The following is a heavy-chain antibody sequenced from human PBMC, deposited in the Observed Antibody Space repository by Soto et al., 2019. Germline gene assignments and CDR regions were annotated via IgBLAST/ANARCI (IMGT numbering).Heavy chain of an antibody. CDR1: GGSISSSSYY. CDR3: ARAYSSRPLVHYFDY. CDR2: IYYSGST. V-gene: IGHV4-39*01. D-gene: IGHD6-13*01. J-gene: IGHJ4*02. Sequence: QLQLQESGPGLVKPSETLSLTCTVSGGSISSSSYYWGWIRQPPGKGLEWIGSIYYSGSTYYNPSLKSRVTISVDTSENQFSLKLSSVTAADTAVYYCARAYSSRPLVHYFDYWGQGTLVTVSS.